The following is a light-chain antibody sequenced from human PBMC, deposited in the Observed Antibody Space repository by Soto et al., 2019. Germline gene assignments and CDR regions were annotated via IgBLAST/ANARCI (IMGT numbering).Light chain of an antibody. CDR3: QQYETLWT. Sequence: DIQMTQSPSTLSASVGDRVTITCRASQSISSWLAWYQQKPGKAPKLLIYKASGLESGVPSRFSGSGSGTEFTLTISDLQPDDSATYFCQQYETLWTFGQGTKVEIK. CDR2: KAS. V-gene: IGKV1-5*03. CDR1: QSISSW. J-gene: IGKJ1*01.